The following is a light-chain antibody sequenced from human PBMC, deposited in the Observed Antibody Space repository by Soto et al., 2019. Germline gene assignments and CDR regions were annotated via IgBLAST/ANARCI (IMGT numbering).Light chain of an antibody. V-gene: IGLV2-14*03. CDR3: FSHSDNNPFYV. J-gene: IGLJ1*01. CDR1: SSDVGGHDY. CDR2: QVS. Sequence: QPVLTQPASVSGSPGQSITISCSGTSSDVGGHDYVSWYQQHPGKAPKLTIFQVSRRPSGVSNRFSASKSGNTASLTISGLQAEDEAEYFCFSHSDNNPFYVFGSGTKVTVL.